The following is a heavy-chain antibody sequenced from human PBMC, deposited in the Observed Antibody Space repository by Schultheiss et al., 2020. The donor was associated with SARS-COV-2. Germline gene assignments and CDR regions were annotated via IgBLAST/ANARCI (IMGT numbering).Heavy chain of an antibody. V-gene: IGHV4-61*08. CDR1: GGSVSSGGYY. D-gene: IGHD3-22*01. CDR3: AKVTYYYDSSGLRYYFDY. CDR2: IYYSGST. J-gene: IGHJ4*02. Sequence: SQTLSLTCTVSGGSVSSGGYYWSWIRQHPGKGLEWIGYIYYSGSTNYNPSLKSRVTISVDTSKNQFSLKLSSVTAADTALYYCAKVTYYYDSSGLRYYFDYWGQGTLVTISS.